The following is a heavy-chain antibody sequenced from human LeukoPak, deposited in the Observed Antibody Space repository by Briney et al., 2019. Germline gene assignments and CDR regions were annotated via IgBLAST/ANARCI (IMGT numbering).Heavy chain of an antibody. CDR3: ARDTKLVRDAFDI. D-gene: IGHD6-6*01. CDR2: IYYSGST. Sequence: SETLSLACTVSGGSISSYYWNWIRQPPGKGLEWVGYIYYSGSTNYNPSLKSRVTMSVDTSKNQFSLKLSSVTAADTAVYYCARDTKLVRDAFDIWGQGTMVTVSS. V-gene: IGHV4-59*12. J-gene: IGHJ3*02. CDR1: GGSISSYY.